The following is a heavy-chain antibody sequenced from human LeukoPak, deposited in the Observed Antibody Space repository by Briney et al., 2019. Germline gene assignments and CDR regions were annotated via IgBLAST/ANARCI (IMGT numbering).Heavy chain of an antibody. CDR3: ARVGYSSGWYYYYGMDV. Sequence: GGSLRLSCAASGFTFSSYSMNWVRQAPGKGLEWVSSISSSSYIYYADSVKGRFTISRDNAKNSLYLQMNSLRAEDTAVYYCARVGYSSGWYYYYGMDVWGQGTTVTVSS. D-gene: IGHD6-19*01. CDR1: GFTFSSYS. V-gene: IGHV3-21*01. CDR2: ISSSSYI. J-gene: IGHJ6*02.